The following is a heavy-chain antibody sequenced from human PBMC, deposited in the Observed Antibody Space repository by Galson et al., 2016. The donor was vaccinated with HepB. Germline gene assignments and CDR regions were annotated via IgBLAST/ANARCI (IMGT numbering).Heavy chain of an antibody. J-gene: IGHJ4*02. CDR1: TVSLNNYE. Sequence: SLRLSCAVSTVSLNNYEMNWVRLAPGKGLEWVAVIWCDGSNKYYADSVKGRFTISRDNSKNTLYLQMNSLRAEDTAVYYCARELDLTAVACFDYWGQGTLVTVSS. CDR3: ARELDLTAVACFDY. D-gene: IGHD4-23*01. CDR2: IWCDGSNK. V-gene: IGHV3-33*08.